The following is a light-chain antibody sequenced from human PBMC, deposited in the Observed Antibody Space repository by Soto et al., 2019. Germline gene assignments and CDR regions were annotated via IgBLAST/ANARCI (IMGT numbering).Light chain of an antibody. CDR1: SSNIGSNA. V-gene: IGLV1-44*01. CDR3: ATWDDSLNGYV. CDR2: GNN. Sequence: QLVLTQPPSVSGTPAQRVTISCSGSSSNIGSNAVNWYQQLPGTAPKLLIYGNNQWPSGVPARFSGSKSGTSASLAISGLQSEDEADYYCATWDDSLNGYVFGTGTQLTVL. J-gene: IGLJ1*01.